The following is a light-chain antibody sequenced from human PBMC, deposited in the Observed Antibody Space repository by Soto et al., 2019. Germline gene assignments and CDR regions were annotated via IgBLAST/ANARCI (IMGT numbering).Light chain of an antibody. CDR1: QSVSNY. CDR3: QQRRNLPYT. CDR2: DTT. Sequence: ETLLTQSPGTLSLSPGERATLSCRASQSVSNYLAWFQQKPGQASRLLIFDTTNRAPGTPARFSGSGSVTDFTLTISSLEPEDFAVYYCQQRRNLPYTFGQGTKVDIK. V-gene: IGKV3-11*01. J-gene: IGKJ2*01.